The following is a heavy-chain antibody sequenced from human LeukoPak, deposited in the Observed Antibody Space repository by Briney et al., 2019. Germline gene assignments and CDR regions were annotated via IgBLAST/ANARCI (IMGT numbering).Heavy chain of an antibody. Sequence: SETLSLTCTVSGGSVSSDSYYWVWVRQPPGKGLEWTGSINYSGTTFYSSPLKSRITLSMDASKNRFSLRLTSVTAADTAVYYCARLGTYSGNLFDNWGQGTLVTVSS. D-gene: IGHD1-26*01. J-gene: IGHJ4*02. CDR1: GGSVSSDSYY. CDR2: INYSGTT. CDR3: ARLGTYSGNLFDN. V-gene: IGHV4-39*01.